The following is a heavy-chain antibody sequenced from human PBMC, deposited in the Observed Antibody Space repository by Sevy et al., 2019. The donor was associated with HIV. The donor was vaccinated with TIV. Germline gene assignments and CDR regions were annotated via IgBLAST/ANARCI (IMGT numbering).Heavy chain of an antibody. D-gene: IGHD6-6*01. J-gene: IGHJ3*01. CDR1: GFTFSDYN. CDR2: ISGLSNYI. V-gene: IGHV3-21*01. Sequence: GGYLRLSCAASGFTFSDYNMNWVRQAPGKGLEWVSYISGLSNYIYYADSVKGRFSISRDNAKNSLFLQMNSLRAEDTALYYCARGVRTYDAFDLWGQWTMVTVSS. CDR3: ARGVRTYDAFDL.